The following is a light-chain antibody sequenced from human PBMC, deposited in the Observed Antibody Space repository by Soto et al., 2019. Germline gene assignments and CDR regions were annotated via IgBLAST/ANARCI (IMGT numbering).Light chain of an antibody. CDR3: QQSNRLQYC. CDR1: QRITRY. J-gene: IGKJ2*03. Sequence: DIQMTQSPSSLSASVGDRVTISCRASQRITRYVCWFQQKTGKDPKLLVYAASTLQRGVTSRFSGSSSGTVFTLSISTQQPEVFSSEYDQQSNRLQYCFGQGTNVEMK. CDR2: AAS. V-gene: IGKV1-39*01.